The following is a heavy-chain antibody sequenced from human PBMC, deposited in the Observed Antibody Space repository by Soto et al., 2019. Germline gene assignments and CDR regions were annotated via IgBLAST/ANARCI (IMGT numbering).Heavy chain of an antibody. CDR1: GGTFSSYT. J-gene: IGHJ5*02. Sequence: SVKDSCMASGGTFSSYTISWVRQAPGQGLEWMGRIIPILGIANYAQKFQGRVTITADKSTSTAYMELSSLRSEDTAVYYCARELRGCSSTSCYPNWFDPWGQGTLVTVSS. CDR3: ARELRGCSSTSCYPNWFDP. D-gene: IGHD2-2*01. CDR2: IIPILGIA. V-gene: IGHV1-69*04.